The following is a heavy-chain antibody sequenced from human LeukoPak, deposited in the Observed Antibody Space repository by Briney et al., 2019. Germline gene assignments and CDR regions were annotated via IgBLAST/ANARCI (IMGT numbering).Heavy chain of an antibody. CDR1: GGTFSSYA. D-gene: IGHD3-22*01. CDR2: IIPILGMA. CDR3: AGYYYDSSGYETFDY. Sequence: SVKVSCKASGGTFSSYAISWVRQAPGQGLEWMGRIIPILGMANYAQKFQGRVTITADKSTSTAYMELSSLRSEDTAVYYCAGYYYDSSGYETFDYWGQGTLVTVSS. V-gene: IGHV1-69*04. J-gene: IGHJ4*02.